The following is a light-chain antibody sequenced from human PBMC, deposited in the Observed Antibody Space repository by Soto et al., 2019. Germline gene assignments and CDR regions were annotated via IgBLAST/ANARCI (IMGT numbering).Light chain of an antibody. CDR2: GAS. J-gene: IGKJ1*01. CDR1: QSVSSDF. V-gene: IGKV3-20*01. CDR3: LQYHNLWA. Sequence: EIVLTQSPGTLSLSPGEKATLSCRASQSVSSDFLAWFQQKPGQAPRLLIYGASNRATGVPDRFSGSGSGTEFTLTISSLQSEDFTVYSCLQYHNLWAFGQGTKVEIK.